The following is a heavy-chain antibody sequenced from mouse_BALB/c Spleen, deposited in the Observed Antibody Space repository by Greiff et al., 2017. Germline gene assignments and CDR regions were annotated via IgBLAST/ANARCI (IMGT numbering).Heavy chain of an antibody. Sequence: VKLMESGAELVRPGSSVKISCKASGYAFSSYWMNWVKQRPGQGLEWIGQIYPGDGDTNYNGKFKGKATLTADKSSSTAYMQLSSLTSEDSAVYYCARDGNSHFDYWGQGTTLTVSS. J-gene: IGHJ2*01. CDR2: IYPGDGDT. CDR1: GYAFSSYW. V-gene: IGHV1-80*01. D-gene: IGHD2-1*01. CDR3: ARDGNSHFDY.